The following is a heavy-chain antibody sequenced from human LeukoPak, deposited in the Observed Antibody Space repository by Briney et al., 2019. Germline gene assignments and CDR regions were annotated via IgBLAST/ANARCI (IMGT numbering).Heavy chain of an antibody. Sequence: PGRSLRLSCAASGFTFSSYEMNWVRQAPGKGLEWVSYISSSGSTIYYADSVKGRFTISRDNAKNSLYLQMNSLRAEDTAVYYCARNFRSYPFDYWGQGTLVTVSS. CDR3: ARNFRSYPFDY. J-gene: IGHJ4*02. D-gene: IGHD1-26*01. V-gene: IGHV3-48*03. CDR1: GFTFSSYE. CDR2: ISSSGSTI.